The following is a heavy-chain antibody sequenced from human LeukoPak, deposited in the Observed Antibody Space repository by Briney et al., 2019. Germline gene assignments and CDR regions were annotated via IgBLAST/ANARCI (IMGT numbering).Heavy chain of an antibody. D-gene: IGHD6-6*01. CDR2: ISGSGGST. Sequence: GGSLRLSCAASGFTFTSYAMSWVRQAPGKGLEWVSAISGSGGSTYYADSVKGRFTISRDNSKNTLYLQMNSLRAEDTAVYYCAAIELSSSAPLYFDYWGQGTLVTVSS. CDR1: GFTFTSYA. J-gene: IGHJ4*02. CDR3: AAIELSSSAPLYFDY. V-gene: IGHV3-23*01.